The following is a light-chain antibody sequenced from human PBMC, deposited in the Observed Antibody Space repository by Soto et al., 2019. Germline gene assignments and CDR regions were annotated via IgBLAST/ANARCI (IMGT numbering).Light chain of an antibody. CDR3: GADHGSGSNFLVV. Sequence: VLTQPPSASASLGASVTLTCTLRSGYSNYKVDWHQQSPGKGPRFVMRVGTGGIVGSKGDGIPDRFSVLGSGLNRYLTIKNIQEEDESDYHCGADHGSGSNFLVVFGGGTKLTVL. J-gene: IGLJ2*01. CDR2: VGTGGIVG. CDR1: SGYSNYK. V-gene: IGLV9-49*01.